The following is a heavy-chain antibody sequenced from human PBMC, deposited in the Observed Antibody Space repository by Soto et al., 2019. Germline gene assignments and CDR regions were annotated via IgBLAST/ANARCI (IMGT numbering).Heavy chain of an antibody. D-gene: IGHD6-13*01. V-gene: IGHV3-21*01. J-gene: IGHJ6*02. CDR1: GFTFSSYS. Sequence: LRLSCAASGFTFSSYSMNWVRQAPGKGLEWVSSISSSSSYIYYADSVKGRFTISRDNAKNSLYLQMNSLRAEDTAVYYCASPLYSSSWYEHYYYYYGMYVWGQGTTVTV. CDR3: ASPLYSSSWYEHYYYYYGMYV. CDR2: ISSSSSYI.